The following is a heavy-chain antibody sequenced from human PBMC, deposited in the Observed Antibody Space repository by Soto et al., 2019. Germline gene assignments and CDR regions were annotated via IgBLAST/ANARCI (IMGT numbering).Heavy chain of an antibody. Sequence: SETLSLTCTVSGGSLSSYYWSWIRQPPGKGLEWIGYIYYSGSTNYNPSLKSRVTISVDTSKNQFSLKLSSVTAADTAVYYCARTGRYFDRSTDYWGQGTLVTVSS. CDR1: GGSLSSYY. CDR3: ARTGRYFDRSTDY. D-gene: IGHD3-9*01. V-gene: IGHV4-59*01. CDR2: IYYSGST. J-gene: IGHJ4*02.